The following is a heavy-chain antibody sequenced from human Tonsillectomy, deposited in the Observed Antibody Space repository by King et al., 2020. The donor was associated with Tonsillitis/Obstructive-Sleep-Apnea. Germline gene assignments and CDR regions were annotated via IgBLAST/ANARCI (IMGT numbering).Heavy chain of an antibody. D-gene: IGHD3-3*01. CDR2: INPNSGGT. CDR3: AGGADFWSGYYEDYYYYYMDV. J-gene: IGHJ6*03. CDR1: GYTFTGYY. V-gene: IGHV1-2*06. Sequence: VQLVESGAEVKKPGASVKVSCKASGYTFTGYYMHWVRQAPGQGLEWMGRINPNSGGTNYAQKFQGRVTMTRDTSISTAYMELSRLRSDDTAVYYCAGGADFWSGYYEDYYYYYMDVWGKGTTVTVSS.